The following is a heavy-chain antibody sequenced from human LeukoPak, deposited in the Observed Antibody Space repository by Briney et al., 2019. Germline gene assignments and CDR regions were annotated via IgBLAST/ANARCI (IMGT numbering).Heavy chain of an antibody. CDR3: AKLGGQEIYNYYVGV. D-gene: IGHD3-16*01. V-gene: IGHV3-23*01. CDR2: IIDNGDTT. J-gene: IGHJ6*03. Sequence: GGSLRLSCAASGFNFNRYAMSWVRQAPGKGLEWVSGIIDNGDTTYHANSVKGRFTISRDNSKNTLYLQMHSLRAEDTAVYYCAKLGGQEIYNYYVGVWGKGATVAVSS. CDR1: GFNFNRYA.